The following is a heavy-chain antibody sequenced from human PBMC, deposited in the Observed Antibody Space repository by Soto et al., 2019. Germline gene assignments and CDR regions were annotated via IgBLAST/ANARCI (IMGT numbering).Heavy chain of an antibody. D-gene: IGHD2-15*01. V-gene: IGHV1-46*01. Sequence: GASGKVSCKASGYNFTSYYMHWVRQAPGQGLEWMGRINPSGGSTSYAQKFQGRVTMTRHTSTSTVYMELSSLRSEDTAVYYCARETECGSGGSCYPYFQHWGQGTQVTVSS. CDR3: ARETECGSGGSCYPYFQH. J-gene: IGHJ1*01. CDR2: INPSGGST. CDR1: GYNFTSYY.